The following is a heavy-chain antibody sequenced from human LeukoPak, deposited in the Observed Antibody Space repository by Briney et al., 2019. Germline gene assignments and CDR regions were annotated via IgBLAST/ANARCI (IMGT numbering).Heavy chain of an antibody. V-gene: IGHV4-39*01. CDR1: GGSISGSSYY. CDR3: ARHYGP. CDR2: IYYSGNT. Sequence: PSETLSLTCTVSGGSISGSSYYWGWIRQPPGKGLEWIGSIYYSGNTYYNPSLKSRVTISVDTSKNQFSLKLNSVTATDMAVYYCARHYGPWGQGTLVTVSS. J-gene: IGHJ4*02. D-gene: IGHD3-10*01.